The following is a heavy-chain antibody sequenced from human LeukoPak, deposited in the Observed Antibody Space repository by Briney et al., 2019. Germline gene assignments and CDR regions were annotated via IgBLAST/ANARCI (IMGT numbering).Heavy chain of an antibody. Sequence: SETLSLTCTVPGGSISSYYWSWIRQPPGKGLEWIGYIYYSGSTNYSPYLKNRVTISVDTSKNQFYLKLSSVTAADTAVYYCARHYGSGSYYPHYFDYWGQGTLVTVSS. D-gene: IGHD3-10*01. J-gene: IGHJ4*02. CDR1: GGSISSYY. V-gene: IGHV4-59*08. CDR2: IYYSGST. CDR3: ARHYGSGSYYPHYFDY.